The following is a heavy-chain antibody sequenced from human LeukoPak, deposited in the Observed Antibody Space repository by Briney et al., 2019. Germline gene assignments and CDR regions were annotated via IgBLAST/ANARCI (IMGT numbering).Heavy chain of an antibody. V-gene: IGHV3-9*01. Sequence: GRSLRLSCAASGFTFDDYAMHWVRQAPGKGLEWVSGISWNSGSIGYADSVKGRFTISRDNAKNSLYLQMNSLRAEDTAVYYCARGKGRGYYGMDVWGQGTTVTVSS. CDR1: GFTFDDYA. D-gene: IGHD5-24*01. CDR2: ISWNSGSI. CDR3: ARGKGRGYYGMDV. J-gene: IGHJ6*02.